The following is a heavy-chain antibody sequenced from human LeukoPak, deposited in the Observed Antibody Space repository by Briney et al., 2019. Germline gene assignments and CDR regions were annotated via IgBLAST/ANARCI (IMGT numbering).Heavy chain of an antibody. V-gene: IGHV3-30*02. CDR2: IRYDGSDK. CDR3: AKDEGGITMIEPNYYFDY. CDR1: GFTFSSQA. J-gene: IGHJ4*02. D-gene: IGHD3-22*01. Sequence: GGSLRLSCAASGFTFSSQAMHWVRQAPGKGLEWVAFIRYDGSDKYYADSVKGRFTISRDNSKNTLYLQMNSLRAEDTAVYYCAKDEGGITMIEPNYYFDYWGQGTLVTVSS.